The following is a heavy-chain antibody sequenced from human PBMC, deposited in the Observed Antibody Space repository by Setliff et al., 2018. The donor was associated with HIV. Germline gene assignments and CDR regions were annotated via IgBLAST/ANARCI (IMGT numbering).Heavy chain of an antibody. V-gene: IGHV3-53*01. CDR3: ARQSDSSGYFPSWYFDY. D-gene: IGHD3-22*01. CDR1: GFTFSGSA. J-gene: IGHJ4*02. CDR2: IYSDGRT. Sequence: GGSLRLSCAASGFTFSGSAMHWVRQAPGKGLEWVSVIYSDGRTFYADSVKGRFTISRDDSKNTVYLQMHSLRVDGTAAYYCARQSDSSGYFPSWYFDYWAQGTLVTVSS.